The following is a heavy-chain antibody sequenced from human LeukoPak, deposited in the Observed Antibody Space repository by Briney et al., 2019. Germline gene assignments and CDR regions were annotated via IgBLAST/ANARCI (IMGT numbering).Heavy chain of an antibody. CDR3: AKHLVYCVGGGCPPIDP. D-gene: IGHD2-15*01. Sequence: PGGSLRLPCAASGFTFSNYAISWVRQAPGKGLEWVSGIVGSADSTCYADSVRGRFTISRDNSKNTVYLQMNSLRAADTAVSYCAKHLVYCVGGGCPPIDPWGQGTLVTVSS. CDR1: GFTFSNYA. J-gene: IGHJ5*01. CDR2: IVGSADST. V-gene: IGHV3-23*01.